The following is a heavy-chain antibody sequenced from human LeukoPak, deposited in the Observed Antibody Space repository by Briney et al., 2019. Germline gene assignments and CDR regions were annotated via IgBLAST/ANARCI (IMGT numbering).Heavy chain of an antibody. V-gene: IGHV6-1*01. Sequence: SQTLSLTCAISGDSVSSNSAAWNWIRQSPSRGPEWLGRTYYRSKWYNDYAVSVKSRITINPDTSKNQFSLQLNSVTPEDTAVYYCASHSGSYPTYQFDYWGQGTLVTVSS. D-gene: IGHD1-26*01. CDR2: TYYRSKWYN. CDR1: GDSVSSNSAA. CDR3: ASHSGSYPTYQFDY. J-gene: IGHJ4*02.